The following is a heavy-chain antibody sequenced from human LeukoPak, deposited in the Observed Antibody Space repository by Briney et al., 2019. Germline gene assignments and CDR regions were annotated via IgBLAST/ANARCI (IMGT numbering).Heavy chain of an antibody. J-gene: IGHJ4*02. Sequence: ASVKVSCKASGGTFSSYATSWVRQAPGQGLEWMGGIIPIFGTANYAQKFQGRVTITADKSTSTAYMELSSLRSEDTAVYYCATLPRWLQLSGTDFDYWGQGTLVTVSS. CDR1: GGTFSSYA. CDR3: ATLPRWLQLSGTDFDY. CDR2: IIPIFGTA. V-gene: IGHV1-69*06. D-gene: IGHD5-24*01.